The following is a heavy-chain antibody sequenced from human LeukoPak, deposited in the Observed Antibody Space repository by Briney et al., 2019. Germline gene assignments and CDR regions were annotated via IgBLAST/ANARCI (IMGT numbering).Heavy chain of an antibody. CDR3: ARGPGLYDYGDYGFDP. CDR1: GYTFTSYG. CDR2: ISAYNGNT. D-gene: IGHD4-17*01. Sequence: ASVKVSCKASGYTFTSYGISWVRQAPGQGLEWMGWISAYNGNTNYAQKLQGRVTMTTDTSTSTAYMELRSLGSDDTAVYYCARGPGLYDYGDYGFDPWGQGTLVTVSS. J-gene: IGHJ5*02. V-gene: IGHV1-18*01.